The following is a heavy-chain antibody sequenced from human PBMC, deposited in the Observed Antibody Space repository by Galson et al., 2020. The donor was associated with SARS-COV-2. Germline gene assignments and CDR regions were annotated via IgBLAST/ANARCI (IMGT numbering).Heavy chain of an antibody. CDR3: VRSPTLYGDPYDYYRDV. CDR2: IYSGGST. J-gene: IGHJ6*03. D-gene: IGHD4-17*01. CDR1: GFTFSSYA. V-gene: IGHV3-23*03. Sequence: GGSLRLSCAASGFTFSSYAMSWVRQAPGTGLEWVSVIYSGGSTYYADYVQGRFTISRDNSKNTLYLQMNSLRAEDTAVYYCVRSPTLYGDPYDYYRDVWGKGTTVTISS.